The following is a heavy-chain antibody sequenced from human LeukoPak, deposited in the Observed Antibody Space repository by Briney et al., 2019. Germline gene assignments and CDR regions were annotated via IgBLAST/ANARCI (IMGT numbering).Heavy chain of an antibody. CDR1: GFSFSSYW. J-gene: IGHJ3*02. CDR2: FLGDGSST. D-gene: IGHD3-22*01. Sequence: GGALRLSCAASGFSFSSYWMHWVRQAPGKGLVWVSRFLGDGSSTFYAHSVKGRFTISRDNSKNTLYLQMNSLRAEDTAVYYCARDSYYYDTSDYYNAFDIWGQGTMVTVSS. CDR3: ARDSYYYDTSDYYNAFDI. V-gene: IGHV3-74*01.